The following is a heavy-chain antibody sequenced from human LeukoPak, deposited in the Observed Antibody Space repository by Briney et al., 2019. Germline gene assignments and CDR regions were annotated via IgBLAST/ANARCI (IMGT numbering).Heavy chain of an antibody. CDR1: GYTFTSYY. J-gene: IGHJ4*02. D-gene: IGHD1-26*01. CDR3: AGSGSYSDFDY. Sequence: ASVTVSCKASGYTFTSYYMHWVRQAPGQGLEWMGLINPSGGSTSYAQKFQGRVTMTRDMSTSTVYMELSSLRSEDTAVYYCAGSGSYSDFDYWGQGTLVTVSS. CDR2: INPSGGST. V-gene: IGHV1-46*01.